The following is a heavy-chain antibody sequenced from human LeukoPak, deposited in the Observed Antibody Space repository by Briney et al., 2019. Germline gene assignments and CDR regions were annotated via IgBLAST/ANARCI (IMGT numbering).Heavy chain of an antibody. CDR3: ARDLGRSSRSAYYYMDV. Sequence: GGSLRLSCTGSGFTFSDFYMSWIRQAPGKGPEWVSYISGSGTTIYYADSVKGRFTVSRDNANDSLYLQMHGLRVEDTAMYFCARDLGRSSRSAYYYMDVWGKGTTVTVSS. CDR2: ISGSGTTI. J-gene: IGHJ6*03. CDR1: GFTFSDFY. V-gene: IGHV3-11*01. D-gene: IGHD3-3*01.